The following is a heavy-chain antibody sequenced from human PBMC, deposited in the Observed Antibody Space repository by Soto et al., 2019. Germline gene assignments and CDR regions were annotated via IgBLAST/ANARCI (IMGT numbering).Heavy chain of an antibody. D-gene: IGHD3-10*01. CDR1: GFTFSSYS. V-gene: IGHV3-21*01. CDR3: ARVRRSHWDFDL. CDR2: ISSSSSYI. J-gene: IGHJ2*01. Sequence: EVQLVESGGGLVKPGGSLRLSCAASGFTFSSYSMNWVRQAPGKGLEWVSSISSSSSYIYYADSVKGRFTISRDNAKNSLYLQMNSLRAEDTAVYYCARVRRSHWDFDLWGRGTLVTVSS.